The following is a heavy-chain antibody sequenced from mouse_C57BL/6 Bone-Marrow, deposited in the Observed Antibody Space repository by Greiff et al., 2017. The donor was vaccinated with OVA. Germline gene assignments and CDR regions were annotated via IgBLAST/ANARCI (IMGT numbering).Heavy chain of an antibody. CDR3: SRGIPITTVVSPFAY. J-gene: IGHJ3*01. Sequence: QVQLQQPGAELVKPGASVKMSCKASGYTFTSYWITWVKQRPGQGLEWIGDIYPGSGSTNYNEKFKSKATLTVDTSSSTAYMQLSSLTSDDSAVYYCSRGIPITTVVSPFAYWGQGTLVTVSA. D-gene: IGHD1-1*01. CDR2: IYPGSGST. V-gene: IGHV1-55*01. CDR1: GYTFTSYW.